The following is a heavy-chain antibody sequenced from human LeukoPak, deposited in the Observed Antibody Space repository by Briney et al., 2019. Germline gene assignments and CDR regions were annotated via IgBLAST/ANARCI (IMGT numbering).Heavy chain of an antibody. J-gene: IGHJ4*02. CDR1: GGSISSSSYY. CDR3: ARTRGSQGLMDY. V-gene: IGHV4-39*07. D-gene: IGHD6-13*01. Sequence: SETLSLTCTVSGGSISSSSYYWGWIRQPPGKGLGWIGSIYYSGSTYYNPSLKSRVTISVDTSKNQFSLKLSSVTAADTAVYYCARTRGSQGLMDYWGQGTLVTVSS. CDR2: IYYSGST.